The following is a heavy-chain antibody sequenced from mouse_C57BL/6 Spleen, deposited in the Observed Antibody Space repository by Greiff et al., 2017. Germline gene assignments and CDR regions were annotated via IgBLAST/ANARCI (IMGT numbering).Heavy chain of an antibody. D-gene: IGHD2-4*01. V-gene: IGHV1-69*01. Sequence: QVQLQQSGAELVMPGASVKLSCKASGYTFTSYWMHWVKQRPGQGLEWIGEIDPSDSYTNYNQKFKGKSTLTVDKSSSTAYMQLSSLTSEDSAVYYCVYDYDGFFDYWGQGTTLTVSS. CDR1: GYTFTSYW. CDR2: IDPSDSYT. CDR3: VYDYDGFFDY. J-gene: IGHJ2*01.